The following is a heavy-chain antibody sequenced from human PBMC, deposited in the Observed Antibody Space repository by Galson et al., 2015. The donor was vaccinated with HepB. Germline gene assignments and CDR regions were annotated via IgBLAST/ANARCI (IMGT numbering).Heavy chain of an antibody. CDR1: GFTFSSYS. D-gene: IGHD6-13*01. Sequence: LRLSCAASGFTFSSYSMNWVRQAPGKGLEWVSSISSSSSYIYYADSVKGRFTISRDNAKNSLYLQMNSLRAEDTAVYYCARDQDEQQLVHDYWGQGTLVTVSS. J-gene: IGHJ4*02. V-gene: IGHV3-21*01. CDR2: ISSSSSYI. CDR3: ARDQDEQQLVHDY.